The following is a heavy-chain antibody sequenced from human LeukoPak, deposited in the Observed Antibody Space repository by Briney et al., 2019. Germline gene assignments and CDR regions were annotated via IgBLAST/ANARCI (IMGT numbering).Heavy chain of an antibody. Sequence: PGGSLRLSCAASGFTFSSYDMHWVRQTTEKGLEWVSAISIAGATYYADSVKGRFTISRDNSKNTLSLQMNSLRAEDTAVYYCAKESGSGTYYLIDYWGQGTLVTVSS. J-gene: IGHJ4*02. CDR1: GFTFSSYD. V-gene: IGHV3-13*01. CDR2: ISIAGAT. D-gene: IGHD3-10*01. CDR3: AKESGSGTYYLIDY.